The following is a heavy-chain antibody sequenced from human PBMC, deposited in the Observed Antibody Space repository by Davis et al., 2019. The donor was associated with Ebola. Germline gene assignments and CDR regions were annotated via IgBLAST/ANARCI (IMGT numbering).Heavy chain of an antibody. J-gene: IGHJ6*02. V-gene: IGHV4-39*01. CDR1: GGSISSSSYY. CDR2: IYYSGST. D-gene: IGHD3-10*01. CDR3: ARQLWFGEFIYYYYGMDV. Sequence: MPSETLSLTCTVSGGSISSSSYYWGWIRQPPGKGLEWIGSIYYSGSTYYNPSLKSRVTISVDTSKNQFSLKLSSVTAADTAVYYCARQLWFGEFIYYYYGMDVWGQGTTVTVSS.